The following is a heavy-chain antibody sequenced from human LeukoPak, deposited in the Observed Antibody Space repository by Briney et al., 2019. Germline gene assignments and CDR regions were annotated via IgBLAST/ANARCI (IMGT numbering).Heavy chain of an antibody. Sequence: GGSLRLSCAASGFTFSNFWMSWVRQAPGKGLEWVANIKQDGSEKYYVDSLKGRFTISRDNAKNSLYLQMNSLRAEDTAVYYCARPIGLGDFDPWGQGTLVTVSS. D-gene: IGHD3-16*01. CDR1: GFTFSNFW. V-gene: IGHV3-7*01. CDR2: IKQDGSEK. J-gene: IGHJ5*02. CDR3: ARPIGLGDFDP.